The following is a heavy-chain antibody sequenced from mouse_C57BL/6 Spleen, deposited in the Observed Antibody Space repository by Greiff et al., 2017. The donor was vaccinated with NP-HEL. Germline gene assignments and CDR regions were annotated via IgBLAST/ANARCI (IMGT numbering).Heavy chain of an antibody. D-gene: IGHD5-1*01. Sequence: EVQLVESEGGLVQPGSSMKLSCTASGFTFSDYYMAWVRQVPEKGLEWVANINYDGSSTYYLDSLKSRFIISRDNAKNILYLQMSSLKSEDTATYYCARESSNYAMDYWGQGTSVTVSS. CDR2: INYDGSST. V-gene: IGHV5-16*01. J-gene: IGHJ4*01. CDR3: ARESSNYAMDY. CDR1: GFTFSDYY.